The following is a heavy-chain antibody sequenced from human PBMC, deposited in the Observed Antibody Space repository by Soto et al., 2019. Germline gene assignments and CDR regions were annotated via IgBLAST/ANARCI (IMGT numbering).Heavy chain of an antibody. V-gene: IGHV3-21*01. J-gene: IGHJ4*02. CDR1: GFTFSSYS. Sequence: LGGSLRLSCAASGFTFSSYSMNWVRQAPGKGLEWVSSISSSSSYIYYADSVKGRFTISRDNAKNSLYLQMNSLRAEDTAVYYCARGGGYGGNSGISYFDYWGQGTLVTVSS. CDR2: ISSSSSYI. CDR3: ARGGGYGGNSGISYFDY. D-gene: IGHD4-17*01.